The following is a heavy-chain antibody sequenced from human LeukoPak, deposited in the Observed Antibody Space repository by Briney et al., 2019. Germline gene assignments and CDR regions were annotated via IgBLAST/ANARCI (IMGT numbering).Heavy chain of an antibody. J-gene: IGHJ6*02. D-gene: IGHD3-10*01. Sequence: GGSLRLSCAASGLTFSSYDMHWVRQATGKGLEWVSAIGTAGDTYYPGSVKGRFTISRENAKNSLYLQMNSLRAGDTAVYYCARALGSGRNDYYYYGMDVWGQGTTVTVSS. CDR2: IGTAGDT. CDR1: GLTFSSYD. V-gene: IGHV3-13*01. CDR3: ARALGSGRNDYYYYGMDV.